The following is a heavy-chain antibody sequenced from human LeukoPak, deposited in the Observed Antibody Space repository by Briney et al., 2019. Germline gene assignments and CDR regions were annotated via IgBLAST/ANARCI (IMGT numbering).Heavy chain of an antibody. CDR1: EFTFSSYW. CDR2: ISYDGSNK. Sequence: GGSLRLSCAASEFTFSSYWMSWVRQAPGKGLEWVAVISYDGSNKYYADSVKGRFTISRDNSKNTLYLQMNSLRAEDTAVYYCAKYSSSWYGFDYWGQGTLVTVCS. J-gene: IGHJ4*02. V-gene: IGHV3-30*18. CDR3: AKYSSSWYGFDY. D-gene: IGHD6-13*01.